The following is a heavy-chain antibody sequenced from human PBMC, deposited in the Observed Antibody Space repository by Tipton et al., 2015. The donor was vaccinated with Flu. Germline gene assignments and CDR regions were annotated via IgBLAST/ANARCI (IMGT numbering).Heavy chain of an antibody. V-gene: IGHV4-34*01. CDR3: ARRAMVRGFSSLNGMDV. CDR2: INHSRST. D-gene: IGHD3-10*01. CDR1: GGSFSGYY. J-gene: IGHJ6*02. Sequence: TLSLTCAVYGGSFSGYYWSWIRQPPGKGLEWIGEINHSRSTNYNPSLKSRVTISVDTSKNQFSLKLSSVTAADTAVYYCARRAMVRGFSSLNGMDVWGQGTTVTVSS.